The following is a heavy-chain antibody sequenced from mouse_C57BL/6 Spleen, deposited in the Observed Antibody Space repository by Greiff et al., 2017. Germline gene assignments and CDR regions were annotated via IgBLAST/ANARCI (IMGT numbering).Heavy chain of an antibody. CDR1: GYTFTSYW. CDR2: IDPSDSST. V-gene: IGHV1-50*01. D-gene: IGHD1-1*01. J-gene: IGHJ1*03. CDR3: ARASYYGSSYGYFEV. Sequence: QVQLQQPGAELVKPGASVKLSCKASGYTFTSYWMQWVKQRPGQGLEWIGEIDPSDSSTNYNQKFKGKATLTVDPSSSTAYMQLSSLTSEDSAVYYSARASYYGSSYGYFEVWGTGTTGTVAT.